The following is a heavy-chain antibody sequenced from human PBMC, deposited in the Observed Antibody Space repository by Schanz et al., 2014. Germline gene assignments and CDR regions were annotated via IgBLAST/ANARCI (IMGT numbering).Heavy chain of an antibody. CDR2: IYHSGST. CDR1: GFTFSSYSM. Sequence: VQLVESGGGLVKPGGSLRLSCAASGFTFSSYSMNWVRQAPGKGLEWIGEIYHSGSTNYNPSLKSRVTISVDKPKKQFSLKVTSMTAADTAVYYCARGHHPHGITVAARGFDPWGQGTLVTVSS. CDR3: ARGHHPHGITVAARGFDP. D-gene: IGHD6-19*01. V-gene: IGHV4-4*02. J-gene: IGHJ5*02.